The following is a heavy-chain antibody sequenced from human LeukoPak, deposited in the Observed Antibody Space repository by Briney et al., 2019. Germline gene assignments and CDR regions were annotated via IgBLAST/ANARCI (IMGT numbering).Heavy chain of an antibody. J-gene: IGHJ4*02. CDR1: GFTFSSYA. CDR3: ARDFSGYCTNGVCYYFDY. D-gene: IGHD2-8*01. Sequence: GRSLRLSCAASGFTFSSYAMHWVRQAPGKGLEWVAVISYDGSNKYYADSVKGRFTISRDNSKNTLYLQMNSRRAEDTAVYYCARDFSGYCTNGVCYYFDYWGQGTLVTVSS. CDR2: ISYDGSNK. V-gene: IGHV3-30*01.